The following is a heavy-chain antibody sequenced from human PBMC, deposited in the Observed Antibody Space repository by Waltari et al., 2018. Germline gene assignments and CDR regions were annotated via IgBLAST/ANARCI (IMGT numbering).Heavy chain of an antibody. D-gene: IGHD2-2*01. CDR3: ARGSTGYVRVWDS. CDR1: VLSFSAYW. Sequence: EVQLMESGGGLVQPGGSLRLSCAASVLSFSAYWMTWVRQAPGKGLEWVANRKYDGSATYHADSVNGRFSISRDNAKNSLYLQMNSVSADDTAIYYCARGSTGYVRVWDSWGQGTMVTVSS. V-gene: IGHV3-7*03. J-gene: IGHJ4*02. CDR2: RKYDGSAT.